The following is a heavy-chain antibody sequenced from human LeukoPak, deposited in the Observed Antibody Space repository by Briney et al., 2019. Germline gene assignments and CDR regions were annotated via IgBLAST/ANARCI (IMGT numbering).Heavy chain of an antibody. CDR1: GFTFNSYA. CDR2: ISVSGGST. J-gene: IGHJ4*02. V-gene: IGHV3-23*01. Sequence: GWSLRLSCAASGFTFNSYAMGWVRQAPGKGLEWVSAISVSGGSTYYADSVKGRFTISRDNSKNTLYLQMNSLRAEDTAVYYCAKDARIGAGYAGLFDNWGQGTLVTVSS. CDR3: AKDARIGAGYAGLFDN. D-gene: IGHD6-13*01.